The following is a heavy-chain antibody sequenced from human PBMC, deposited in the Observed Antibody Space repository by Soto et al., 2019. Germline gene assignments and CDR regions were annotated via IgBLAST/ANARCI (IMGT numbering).Heavy chain of an antibody. Sequence: EVQLVESGGSLVEPGGSLRLSCAASGITFSNAWLNWVRKAPGKRLEYIGRIRSKTDGGTTEYAAPVEGRFAVSRDDSKNTLYLQMSGLKTVDTAVYYCTTTRPGTNVFDNRGQGTLVTVSS. J-gene: IGHJ3*02. V-gene: IGHV3-15*01. CDR1: GITFSNAW. CDR3: TTTRPGTNVFDN. CDR2: IRSKTDGGTT. D-gene: IGHD6-13*01.